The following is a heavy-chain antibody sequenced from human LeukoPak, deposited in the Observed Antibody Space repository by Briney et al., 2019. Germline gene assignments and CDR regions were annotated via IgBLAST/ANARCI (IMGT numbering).Heavy chain of an antibody. V-gene: IGHV3-74*03. CDR2: INDDGSRT. CDR1: GFSFSTSW. J-gene: IGHJ3*01. D-gene: IGHD1-1*01. Sequence: SGGSLRLSCAASGFSFSTSWMHWVRQAPGKGLVWVSRINDDGSRTTSADSVKGRFSISRDNSNHALYLQMNSLRAEDTALYYCVKCNLDNCREGFDVWGQGTMVTVSS. CDR3: VKCNLDNCREGFDV.